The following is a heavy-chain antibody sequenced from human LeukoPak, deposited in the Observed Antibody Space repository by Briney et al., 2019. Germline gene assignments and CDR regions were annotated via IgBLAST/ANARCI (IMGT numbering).Heavy chain of an antibody. Sequence: SETLSLTCTVSGXSISSSSSHWGWIRQPPGRGLEWIGSIYYSKNTYYNPSLKSRVTISADTSKSQFSLTLGSVSATDTAVYYCVSPRGFSYGYFDYWGQGTLVAVSS. D-gene: IGHD5-18*01. CDR1: GXSISSSSSH. J-gene: IGHJ4*02. CDR2: IYYSKNT. V-gene: IGHV4-39*01. CDR3: VSPRGFSYGYFDY.